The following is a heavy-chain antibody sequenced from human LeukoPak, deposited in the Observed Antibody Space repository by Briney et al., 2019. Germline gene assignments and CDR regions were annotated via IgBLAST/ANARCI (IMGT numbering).Heavy chain of an antibody. CDR3: ARGMYYDSSGYGPYYYYYGMDV. J-gene: IGHJ6*02. D-gene: IGHD3-22*01. CDR1: GGSISSGGYY. V-gene: IGHV4-31*03. CDR2: IYYSGST. Sequence: SQTLSLTCTVSGGSISSGGYYWSWIRQHPGKGLEWIGYIYYSGSTYYNPSLKSRVTISVDTSKNQFSLKLGSVTAADTAVYYCARGMYYDSSGYGPYYYYYGMDVWGQGTTVTVSS.